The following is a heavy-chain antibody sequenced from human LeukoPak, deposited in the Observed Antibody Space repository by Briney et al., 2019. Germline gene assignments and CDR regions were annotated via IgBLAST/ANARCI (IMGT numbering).Heavy chain of an antibody. CDR1: GGSISTYY. CDR2: ILLNGTT. J-gene: IGHJ6*02. V-gene: IGHV4-4*08. Sequence: PSETLSLTCTVSGGSISTYYWTWIRQPPGKGLEWIGHILLNGTTDYNASLKSRVTISLDASKNQFSLKLSSVTVADTAVYYCARDSRGMMKFGAVGAGYYNYHAMDVWGQGATVTVSS. D-gene: IGHD3-16*01. CDR3: ARDSRGMMKFGAVGAGYYNYHAMDV.